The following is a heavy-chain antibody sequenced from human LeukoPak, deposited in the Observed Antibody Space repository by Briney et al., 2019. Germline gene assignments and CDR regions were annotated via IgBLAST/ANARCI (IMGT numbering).Heavy chain of an antibody. V-gene: IGHV4-34*01. J-gene: IGHJ4*02. CDR1: GGSFSGYY. D-gene: IGHD3-10*01. Sequence: PSETLSLTCAVYGGSFSGYYWSWIRQPPGKGLEWIGEINHSGSTNYNPSLKSRVTISVDTSKNQFSLKLSSVTAADTAVYYCARHRAYYYGSGSTFDYWGQGTLVTVSS. CDR2: INHSGST. CDR3: ARHRAYYYGSGSTFDY.